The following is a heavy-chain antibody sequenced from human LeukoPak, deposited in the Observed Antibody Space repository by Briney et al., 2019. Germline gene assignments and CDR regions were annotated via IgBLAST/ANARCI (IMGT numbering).Heavy chain of an antibody. Sequence: SQTLSLTCAISGDSVSSNSAAWNWIRQSPSRGLEWLGRTYCRSKWYNDYAVSVKSRITINPDTSKNQFSLQLNSVTPEDTAVYYCARDLLWGAPYYYHYGMDVWGQGTTVTVSS. CDR2: TYCRSKWYN. CDR1: GDSVSSNSAA. D-gene: IGHD7-27*01. V-gene: IGHV6-1*01. CDR3: ARDLLWGAPYYYHYGMDV. J-gene: IGHJ6*02.